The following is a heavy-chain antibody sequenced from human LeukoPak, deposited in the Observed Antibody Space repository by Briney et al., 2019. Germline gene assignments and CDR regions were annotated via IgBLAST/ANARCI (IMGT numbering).Heavy chain of an antibody. Sequence: HRGSLRLSCAASGFTFSSYSMNWVRQAPGKGLEWVSSISSSSSYIYYADSVKGRFTISRDNAKNSLYLQMNSPRAEDTAVYYCARHPYGVLDYWGQGTLVTVSS. V-gene: IGHV3-21*01. CDR3: ARHPYGVLDY. J-gene: IGHJ4*02. D-gene: IGHD4-17*01. CDR2: ISSSSSYI. CDR1: GFTFSSYS.